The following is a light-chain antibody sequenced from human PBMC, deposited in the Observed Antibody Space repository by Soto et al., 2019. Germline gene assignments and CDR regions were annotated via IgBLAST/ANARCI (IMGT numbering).Light chain of an antibody. Sequence: EIVLTQSPGTLSLSPGERATLSCRASQSVSSSYLAWYQQKPGQAPRLLIYGASSRATGILDRFSGSGSGTDFTLTISRLEPEDFAVYYCQQYGSSLYTVGQGTKLEIK. CDR3: QQYGSSLYT. V-gene: IGKV3-20*01. J-gene: IGKJ2*01. CDR1: QSVSSSY. CDR2: GAS.